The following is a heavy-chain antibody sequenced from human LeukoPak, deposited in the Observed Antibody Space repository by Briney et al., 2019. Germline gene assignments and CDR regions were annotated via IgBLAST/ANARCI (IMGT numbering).Heavy chain of an antibody. V-gene: IGHV3-23*01. J-gene: IGHJ4*02. CDR3: ARGPDPLGLYFYDSSGYYYFDY. CDR2: IRGTGGTT. CDR1: GFTFSTYA. D-gene: IGHD3-22*01. Sequence: GGSLRLSCAASGFTFSTYAMSWVRQAPGKGREWVSSIRGTGGTTYYADSVKGRFTISRDNAKNSLYLQMNRLRAEDKVVYYCARGPDPLGLYFYDSSGYYYFDYWGQGTLVTVSS.